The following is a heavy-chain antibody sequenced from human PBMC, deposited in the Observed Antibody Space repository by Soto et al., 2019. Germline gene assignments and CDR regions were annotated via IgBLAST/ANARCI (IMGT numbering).Heavy chain of an antibody. J-gene: IGHJ6*03. Sequence: QVQLVQSGAEVKKPGASVKVSCKASGYTFTSYGISWGRQAPGQGLEWMGWISAYNGNTNHAQKLQGRVTMTTDTSTSTAYMELRSLRSDDTAVYYCATRGHIVEPISYYYMDVWGKGTTVTVSS. CDR3: ATRGHIVEPISYYYMDV. V-gene: IGHV1-18*01. CDR1: GYTFTSYG. CDR2: ISAYNGNT. D-gene: IGHD2-21*01.